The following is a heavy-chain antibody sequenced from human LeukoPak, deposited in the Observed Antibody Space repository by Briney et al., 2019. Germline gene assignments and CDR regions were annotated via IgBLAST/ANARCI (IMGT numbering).Heavy chain of an antibody. J-gene: IGHJ4*02. V-gene: IGHV3-23*01. Sequence: PGGFLRLSCAASGFTFSSYAMSWVRQAPGKGLEWVSAISGSGGSTYYADSVKGRFTISRDNSKNTLYLQMNSLRAEDTAVYYCAKEFLDPYYYDSSGYYDPSFDYWGQGTLVTVSS. CDR1: GFTFSSYA. D-gene: IGHD3-22*01. CDR3: AKEFLDPYYYDSSGYYDPSFDY. CDR2: ISGSGGST.